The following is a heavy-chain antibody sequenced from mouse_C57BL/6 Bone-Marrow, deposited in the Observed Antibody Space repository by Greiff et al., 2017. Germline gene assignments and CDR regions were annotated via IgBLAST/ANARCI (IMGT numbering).Heavy chain of an antibody. D-gene: IGHD1-1*01. CDR2: IHPNSGST. CDR1: GYTFTSYW. Sequence: QVQLQQSGAELVKPGASVKLSCKASGYTFTSYWMHWVKQRPGQGLEWIGMIHPNSGSTNYNEKFKSKATLTVDKSSSTAYMQLSSLTSEDSAVYYCARGRITTVVLDWGQGTSVTVSS. J-gene: IGHJ4*01. V-gene: IGHV1-64*01. CDR3: ARGRITTVVLD.